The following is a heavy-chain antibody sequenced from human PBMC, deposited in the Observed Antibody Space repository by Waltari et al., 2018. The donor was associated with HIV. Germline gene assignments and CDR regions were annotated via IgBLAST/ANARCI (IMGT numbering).Heavy chain of an antibody. D-gene: IGHD2-15*01. CDR2: LFQTEGVLNNPAHHSGRA. Sequence: QLQLLESRPGLGKPSETLSVTFSSPGDSITISNCYLGVVRQPPWTGPWGIWALFQTEGVLNNPAHHSGRAPHNPSLEGRVTISMDAATDQFSLKLTAVTAADTAIYYCATTQGYCGDTCLHWHPNWFGPWGQGILVTVSS. V-gene: IGHV4-39*01. CDR3: ATTQGYCGDTCLHWHPNWFGP. CDR1: GDSITISNCY. J-gene: IGHJ5*02.